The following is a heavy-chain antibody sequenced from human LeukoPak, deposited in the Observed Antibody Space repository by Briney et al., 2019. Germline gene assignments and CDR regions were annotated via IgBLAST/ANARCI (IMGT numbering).Heavy chain of an antibody. CDR1: GFTFSSYS. D-gene: IGHD2-2*01. Sequence: PGGSLRLSCAASGFTFSSYSMNWVRQAPGKGLEWVSYISSSSSSTIYYADSVKGRFTISRDNAKNSLYLQMNSLRAEDTAVYYCARVPVVTPNWFDPWGQGTLVTVSS. CDR3: ARVPVVTPNWFDP. V-gene: IGHV3-48*04. CDR2: ISSSSSSTI. J-gene: IGHJ5*02.